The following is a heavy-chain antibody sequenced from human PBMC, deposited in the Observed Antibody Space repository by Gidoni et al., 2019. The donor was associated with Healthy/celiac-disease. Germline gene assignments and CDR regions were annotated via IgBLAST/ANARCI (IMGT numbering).Heavy chain of an antibody. CDR1: GFTFSSYE. Sequence: EVQLVESGGGLVQPGGSLRLPCAASGFTFSSYEMNWVRQAPGKGLEWVSYISSSGSTIYYADSVKGRFTISRDNAKNSLYLQMNSLRAEDTAVYYCARVDIYYYYYGMDVWGQGTTVTVSS. CDR3: ARVDIYYYYYGMDV. D-gene: IGHD2-2*03. V-gene: IGHV3-48*03. CDR2: ISSSGSTI. J-gene: IGHJ6*02.